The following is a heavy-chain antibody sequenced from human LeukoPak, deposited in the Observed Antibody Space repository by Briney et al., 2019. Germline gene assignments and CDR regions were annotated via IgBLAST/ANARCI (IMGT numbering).Heavy chain of an antibody. CDR3: ARDTSSSGWYRPDAFDI. V-gene: IGHV3-48*02. CDR1: GFTFSSYS. J-gene: IGHJ3*02. Sequence: AGGSLRLSCAASGFTFSSYSMNWVRQAPGKGLEWVSYISSSSSTIYYADSVKGRFTISRDNAKNSLYLQMNSLRDEDTAVYYCARDTSSSGWYRPDAFDIWGQGTMVTVSS. CDR2: ISSSSSTI. D-gene: IGHD6-19*01.